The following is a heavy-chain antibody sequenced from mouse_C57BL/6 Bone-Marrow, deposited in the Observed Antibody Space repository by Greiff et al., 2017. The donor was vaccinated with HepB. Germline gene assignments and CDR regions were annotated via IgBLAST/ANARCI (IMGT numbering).Heavy chain of an antibody. CDR2: IRSKSNNYAT. CDR3: VRHDLLWAY. CDR1: GFSFNTYA. Sequence: EVKLMESGGGLVQPKGSLKLSCAASGFSFNTYAMNWVRQAPGKGLEWVARIRSKSNNYATYYADSVKDRFTISRDDSESMLYLQMNNLKTEDTAMYYCVRHDLLWAYWGQGTLVTVSA. D-gene: IGHD2-1*01. J-gene: IGHJ3*01. V-gene: IGHV10-1*01.